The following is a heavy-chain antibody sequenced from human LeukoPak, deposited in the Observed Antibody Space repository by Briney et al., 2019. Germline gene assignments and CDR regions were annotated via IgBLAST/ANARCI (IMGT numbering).Heavy chain of an antibody. CDR3: TREIAVAGTLGY. V-gene: IGHV3-49*04. Sequence: GGSLRLSCTASGFTFGDYTMNWVRQAPGKGLEWVGFIRSKAYGGTTEYAASVKGRFTISRDDSKSIAYLQMNRPKTEDTAVYYCTREIAVAGTLGYWGQGTLVTVSS. J-gene: IGHJ4*02. D-gene: IGHD6-19*01. CDR2: IRSKAYGGTT. CDR1: GFTFGDYT.